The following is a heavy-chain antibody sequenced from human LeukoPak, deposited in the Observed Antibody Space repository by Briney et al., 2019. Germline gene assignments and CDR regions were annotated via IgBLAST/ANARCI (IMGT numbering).Heavy chain of an antibody. CDR1: GFTFTSSA. J-gene: IGHJ4*02. Sequence: SVKVSCKASGFTFTSSAMQWVRQARGQRLEWIGWVVVGSGNTNYAQKFQERVTITRDMSTSTAYMELSSLRSEDTAVYYCAADVIVGATKDFDYWGQGTLVTVSS. CDR2: VVVGSGNT. V-gene: IGHV1-58*02. CDR3: AADVIVGATKDFDY. D-gene: IGHD1-26*01.